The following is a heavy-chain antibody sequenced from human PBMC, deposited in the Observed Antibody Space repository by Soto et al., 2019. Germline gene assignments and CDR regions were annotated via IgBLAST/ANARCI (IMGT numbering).Heavy chain of an antibody. Sequence: PSETLSLTCAVYGGSFSGYHWSWIRQPPGKGLEWIGEINHSGSTNYNPSLKSRVTISVDTSKNQFSLKLSSVTAADTAVYYCARGAKTRYYYDSSGRGWFDPWGQGTMVTVYS. V-gene: IGHV4-34*01. CDR1: GGSFSGYH. CDR2: INHSGST. CDR3: ARGAKTRYYYDSSGRGWFDP. J-gene: IGHJ5*02. D-gene: IGHD3-22*01.